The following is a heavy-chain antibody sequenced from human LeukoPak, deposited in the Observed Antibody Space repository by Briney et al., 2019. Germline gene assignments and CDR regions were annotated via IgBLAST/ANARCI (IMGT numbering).Heavy chain of an antibody. D-gene: IGHD2-15*01. J-gene: IGHJ4*02. Sequence: PGGSLRLSCAASGFTFSSYAMSWVSHAPGKGLEWVSAISGSGGSTYYADSVKGRFTISRDNSKNTLYLQMNSLRAEDTAVYYCAKHPSRGVAATGNFDYWGQGTLVTVSS. V-gene: IGHV3-23*01. CDR1: GFTFSSYA. CDR2: ISGSGGST. CDR3: AKHPSRGVAATGNFDY.